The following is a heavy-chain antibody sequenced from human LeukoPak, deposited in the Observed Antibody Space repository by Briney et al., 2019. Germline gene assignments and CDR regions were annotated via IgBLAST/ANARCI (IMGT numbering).Heavy chain of an antibody. CDR2: IFHSGTT. CDR3: ARGGSASGWSTFDY. CDR1: GDSINGSNW. Sequence: PSGTLSLTCAVSGDSINGSNWWSWVRQPPGKGLEWIGEIFHSGTTNYNPSLKSRVAISVDKSKNQFSLKLTSVIAADTAVYYCARGGSASGWSTFDYWGQGTLVTVSS. V-gene: IGHV4-4*02. J-gene: IGHJ4*02. D-gene: IGHD6-19*01.